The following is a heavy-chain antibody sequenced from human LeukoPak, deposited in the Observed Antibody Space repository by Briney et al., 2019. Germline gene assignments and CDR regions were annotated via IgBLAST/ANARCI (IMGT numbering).Heavy chain of an antibody. CDR3: ATPPGIAVAGIWWYFDL. J-gene: IGHJ2*01. V-gene: IGHV4-30-4*01. D-gene: IGHD6-19*01. Sequence: PSQTLSLTCTVSGGSISSGDYYWSWIRQPPGKGLEWIGYIYYSGSTYYNPSLKSRVTVSVDTSKNQFSLKLSSVTAADTAVYYCATPPGIAVAGIWWYFDLWGRGTLVTVSS. CDR1: GGSISSGDYY. CDR2: IYYSGST.